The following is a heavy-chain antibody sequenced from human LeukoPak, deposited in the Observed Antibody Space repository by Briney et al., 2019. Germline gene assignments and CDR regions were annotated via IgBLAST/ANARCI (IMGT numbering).Heavy chain of an antibody. CDR3: ARAYCGGDCYYSFDY. D-gene: IGHD2-21*02. CDR1: GFTFSSYS. CDR2: ISSSSSYI. J-gene: IGHJ4*02. V-gene: IGHV3-21*01. Sequence: GGSLRLSSAASGFTFSSYSMNWVRQAPGKGLEWVSSISSSSSYIYYADSVKGRFTISRDNAKNSLYLQMNSLRAEDTAVYYCARAYCGGDCYYSFDYRGQGTLVTVSS.